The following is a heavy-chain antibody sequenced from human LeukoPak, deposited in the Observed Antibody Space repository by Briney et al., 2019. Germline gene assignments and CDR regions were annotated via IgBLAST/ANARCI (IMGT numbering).Heavy chain of an antibody. D-gene: IGHD3-3*01. Sequence: ASVKVSCKASGYTFTGYYMHWVRQAPGQGLEWMGGIIPIFGTANYEQKFQGRVTITTDESTSTAYMELSSLRSEDTAVYYCAIEESSSQYYDFWSGYYPWGQGTLVTVSS. V-gene: IGHV1-69*05. CDR3: AIEESSSQYYDFWSGYYP. CDR1: GYTFTGYY. J-gene: IGHJ5*02. CDR2: IIPIFGTA.